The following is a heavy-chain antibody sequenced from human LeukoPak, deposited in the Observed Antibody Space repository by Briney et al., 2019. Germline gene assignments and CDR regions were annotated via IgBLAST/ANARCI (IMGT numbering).Heavy chain of an antibody. Sequence: SETLSLTCTVSGYSISSGYYWGWIRQPPGKGLEWIGSIYHSGSTYYNPSLKSRVTISVDTSKNQFSLKLSSVTAADTAVYYCARAVWGTMIVVVIPDAFDIWGQGTMVTVSS. J-gene: IGHJ3*02. CDR3: ARAVWGTMIVVVIPDAFDI. D-gene: IGHD3-22*01. CDR2: IYHSGST. CDR1: GYSISSGYY. V-gene: IGHV4-38-2*02.